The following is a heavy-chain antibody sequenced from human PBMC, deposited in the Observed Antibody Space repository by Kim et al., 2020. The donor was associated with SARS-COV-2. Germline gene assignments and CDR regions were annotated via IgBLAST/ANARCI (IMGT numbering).Heavy chain of an antibody. CDR3: ARGNGDYGDYWFGGCGY. J-gene: IGHJ4*02. Sequence: GGSLRLSCAASGFTFSSYSMNWVRQAPGKGLEWVSSISSSSSYIYYADSVKGRFTISRDNAKNSLYLQMNSLRAEDTAVYYCARGNGDYGDYWFGGCGYWGQGTLVTVSS. D-gene: IGHD4-17*01. CDR1: GFTFSSYS. CDR2: ISSSSSYI. V-gene: IGHV3-21*01.